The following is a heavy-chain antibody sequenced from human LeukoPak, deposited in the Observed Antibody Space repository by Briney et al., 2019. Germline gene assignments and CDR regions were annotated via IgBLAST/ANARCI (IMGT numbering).Heavy chain of an antibody. V-gene: IGHV1-69*01. D-gene: IGHD1-26*01. Sequence: ASVKVSCKASGGTFSSYAISWVQQAPGQGLEWMGGIIPIFGTANYAQKFQGRVTITADESTSTAYMELSSLRSEDTAVYYCARRYSGSYSPVSPFDYWGQGTLVTVSS. CDR3: ARRYSGSYSPVSPFDY. CDR2: IIPIFGTA. CDR1: GGTFSSYA. J-gene: IGHJ4*02.